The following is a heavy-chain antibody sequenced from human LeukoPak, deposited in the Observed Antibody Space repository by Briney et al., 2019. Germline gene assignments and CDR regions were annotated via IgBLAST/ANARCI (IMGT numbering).Heavy chain of an antibody. CDR1: GGSFSGYY. V-gene: IGHV4-34*01. CDR2: MHHSGAT. CDR3: ARGILRYYYFDL. D-gene: IGHD3-10*01. J-gene: IGHJ2*01. Sequence: KTSETLSLTCAVSGGSFSGYYWSWIRQPPGKGLEWIGEMHHSGATSYKPSLRSRVTISGDPSENQFSLELSSVSAADTAVYYCARGILRYYYFDLWGRGTLVTVSS.